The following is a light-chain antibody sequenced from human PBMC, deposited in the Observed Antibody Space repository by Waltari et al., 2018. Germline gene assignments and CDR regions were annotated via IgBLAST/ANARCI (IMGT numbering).Light chain of an antibody. V-gene: IGLV2-14*03. CDR2: DVS. Sequence: QSALTQPAPVSGSPGQSIPIPALGLSREVGSSTYLHWSQQHPGKAPNLLIYDVSYRPSGVSRRFSASKSGNTASLTISGLQAEDEADFYCSSYTSSNTYVFGTGTKVTVL. J-gene: IGLJ1*01. CDR3: SSYTSSNTYV. CDR1: SREVGSSTY.